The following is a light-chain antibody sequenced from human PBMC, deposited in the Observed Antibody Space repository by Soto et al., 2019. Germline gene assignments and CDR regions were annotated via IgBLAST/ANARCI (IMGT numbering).Light chain of an antibody. J-gene: IGKJ1*01. CDR2: AAS. Sequence: DIQMTQSPSSLSASVGDRVTINCRASQGISNYLAWYQQKPGKVPKLLIYAASTSQSGVPSRFSGSGSGTDFSLTISSLQPEDVATYYCQKYISAPWTFGQGTKVEIK. CDR3: QKYISAPWT. CDR1: QGISNY. V-gene: IGKV1-27*01.